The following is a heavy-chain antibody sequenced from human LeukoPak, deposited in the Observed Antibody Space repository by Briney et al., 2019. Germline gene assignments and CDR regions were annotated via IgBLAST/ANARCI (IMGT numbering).Heavy chain of an antibody. D-gene: IGHD6-19*01. V-gene: IGHV1-69*13. CDR3: ARARSSGWYILDY. Sequence: ASVKVSCKASGGTFSSYAISWVRQAPGQGLEWMGGIIPIFGTANYAQKFQGRVTITAGESTSTAYMELSRLRSEDTAVYYCARARSSGWYILDYWGQGTLVTVSS. CDR2: IIPIFGTA. CDR1: GGTFSSYA. J-gene: IGHJ4*02.